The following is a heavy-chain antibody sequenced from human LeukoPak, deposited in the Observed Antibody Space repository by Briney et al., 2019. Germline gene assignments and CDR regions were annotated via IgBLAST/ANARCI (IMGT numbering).Heavy chain of an antibody. Sequence: GGSLRLSCAASGFTFSSYSINWVRQAPGKGLEWVSYISSSGRNIYYADSLKGRFTISRDSAKNSLYLQMNSLRAEDTAVYYCARDSLVGFDLWGRGTLVTVSS. V-gene: IGHV3-21*01. CDR1: GFTFSSYS. D-gene: IGHD3-16*01. CDR2: ISSSGRNI. CDR3: ARDSLVGFDL. J-gene: IGHJ2*01.